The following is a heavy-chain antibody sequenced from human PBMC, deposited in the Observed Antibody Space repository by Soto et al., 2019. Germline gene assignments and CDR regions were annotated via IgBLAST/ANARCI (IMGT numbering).Heavy chain of an antibody. Sequence: QVQLGQSGAEVKKPGSSVKVSCKASGGTFSSYAISWVRQAPGQGLEWMGGIIPIFGTANYAQKFQGRVTLTADKSTSTAYIELSSLRSEDTAVYYCARVSSWVPYNWCDPWGQGTLVTVSS. J-gene: IGHJ5*02. V-gene: IGHV1-69*06. CDR1: GGTFSSYA. CDR3: ARVSSWVPYNWCDP. CDR2: IIPIFGTA. D-gene: IGHD6-13*01.